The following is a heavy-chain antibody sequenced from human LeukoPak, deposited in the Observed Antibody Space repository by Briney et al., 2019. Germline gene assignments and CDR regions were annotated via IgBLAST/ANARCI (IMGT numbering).Heavy chain of an antibody. V-gene: IGHV3-30-3*01. CDR3: ARGRQLSPDY. D-gene: IGHD5-18*01. J-gene: IGHJ4*02. Sequence: GGSLRLSCAASGFTFSSYAMHWVRQAPGKGLEWVAVISYDGSNKYYADSVKGRFTISRDNSKNTLYLQMNSLRAEDTAVYYCARGRQLSPDYWGQGTLVTVSS. CDR1: GFTFSSYA. CDR2: ISYDGSNK.